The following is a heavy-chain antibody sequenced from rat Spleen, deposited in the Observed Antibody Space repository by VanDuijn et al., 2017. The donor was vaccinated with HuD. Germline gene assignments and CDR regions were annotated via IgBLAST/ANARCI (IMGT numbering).Heavy chain of an antibody. CDR2: MWSGGNT. J-gene: IGHJ2*01. Sequence: QVQLMESGPGLVQPSETLSLTCTVSGFSLTSYNVHWVRQPPGKGLEWMGVMWSGGNTDYYSALKSRLSISRDTSKNQVFLKMNSLQSEDSTTYYCVRGSDYTPGDYWGQGVMVTVSS. V-gene: IGHV2-45*01. D-gene: IGHD1-12*01. CDR1: GFSLTSYN. CDR3: VRGSDYTPGDY.